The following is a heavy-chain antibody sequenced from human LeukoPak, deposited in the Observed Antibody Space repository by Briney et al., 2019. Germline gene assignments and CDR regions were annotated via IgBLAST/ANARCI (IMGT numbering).Heavy chain of an antibody. CDR2: ISAYNGDT. Sequence: ASVKVSCKASGYTFTSYGISWVRQAPGQGLEWMGWISAYNGDTNYAQKLQGRVTTTTDTSTSTAYMELRSLRSDDTAVYYCARDNLVATIGYRTFNQRYNWFDPWGQGTLVTVSS. J-gene: IGHJ5*02. D-gene: IGHD5-12*01. CDR1: GYTFTSYG. V-gene: IGHV1-18*01. CDR3: ARDNLVATIGYRTFNQRYNWFDP.